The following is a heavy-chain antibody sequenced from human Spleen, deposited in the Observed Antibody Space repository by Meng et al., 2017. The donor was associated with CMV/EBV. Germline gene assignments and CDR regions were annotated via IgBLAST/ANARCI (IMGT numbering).Heavy chain of an antibody. CDR3: AKVTGVYYYYGMDV. Sequence: GGSLRLSCAASGFTFSSYAMSWVRQAPGKGLEWVSAISGSGGSTYYADSVKGRFTISRGNSKNTLYLQMNSLRAEDTAVYYCAKVTGVYYYYGMDVWGQGTTVTVSS. CDR2: ISGSGGST. V-gene: IGHV3-23*01. D-gene: IGHD4-23*01. CDR1: GFTFSSYA. J-gene: IGHJ6*02.